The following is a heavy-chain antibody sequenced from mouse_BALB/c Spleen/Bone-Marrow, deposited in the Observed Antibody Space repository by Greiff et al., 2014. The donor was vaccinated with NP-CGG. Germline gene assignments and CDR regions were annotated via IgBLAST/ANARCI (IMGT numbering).Heavy chain of an antibody. J-gene: IGHJ3*01. CDR3: ADGDSFAY. CDR2: IYSGGSI. CDR1: GFTFSSYA. V-gene: IGHV5-6-5*01. D-gene: IGHD2-13*01. Sequence: VQLKESGGGSVKSGGSLKLSCAASGFTFSSYAMSWVRQTPEKRLEWVASIYSGGSIYYPDSVKGRFTISRDNARNILYLQMSSLRSEDTAMYYCADGDSFAYWGQGTLVTVSA.